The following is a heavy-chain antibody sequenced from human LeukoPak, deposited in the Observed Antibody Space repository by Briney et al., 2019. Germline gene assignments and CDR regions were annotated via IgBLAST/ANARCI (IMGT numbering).Heavy chain of an antibody. V-gene: IGHV3-7*01. CDR1: GFTFSSYW. CDR3: ARDSTDNYYYMDV. J-gene: IGHJ6*03. Sequence: PGGSLRLSCAASGFTFSSYWMSWVRQAPGKGLEWVANIKKDGSEKYYVDSVKGRFTISRDNAKNSLYLQMNSLRAEDTAVYYCARDSTDNYYYMDVWGKGTTVTVSS. CDR2: IKKDGSEK.